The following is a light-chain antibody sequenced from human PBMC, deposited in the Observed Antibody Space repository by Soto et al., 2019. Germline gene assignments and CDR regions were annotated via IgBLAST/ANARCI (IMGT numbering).Light chain of an antibody. CDR1: SSDIGTYNY. CDR3: ISYTDSSTLEV. J-gene: IGLJ1*01. CDR2: EVT. Sequence: QSALTQPASVSGSPGQSITISCTGTSSDIGTYNYVSWYQQHPGKAPKLIIYEVTYRPSGISNRFSGSKSGNTASLTISGLQAEDEADYYCISYTDSSTLEVFGTGTKVTVL. V-gene: IGLV2-14*01.